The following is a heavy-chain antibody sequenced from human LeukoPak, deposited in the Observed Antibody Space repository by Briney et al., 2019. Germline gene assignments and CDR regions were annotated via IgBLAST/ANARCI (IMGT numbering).Heavy chain of an antibody. CDR2: IYSGGST. Sequence: GGSLRLSCAASGFTFSSYAMNWVRQAPGKGLEWVSVIYSGGSTYYADSVKGRFTISRDNSKNTLYLQMNSLRAEDTAVYYCAREGGYNYVGAFDIWGQGTMVTVSS. J-gene: IGHJ3*02. V-gene: IGHV3-53*01. CDR1: GFTFSSYA. CDR3: AREGGYNYVGAFDI. D-gene: IGHD5-24*01.